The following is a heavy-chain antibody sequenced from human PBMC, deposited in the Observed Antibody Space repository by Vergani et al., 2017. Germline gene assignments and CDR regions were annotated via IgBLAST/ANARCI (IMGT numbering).Heavy chain of an antibody. CDR3: ARDRDLYCRSTTSCHNWFDP. V-gene: IGHV4-59*01. J-gene: IGHJ5*02. Sequence: QVQLQESAPGLVKPSETLSLTCTVSGAAIKDFYWSWFRQPPGKGLEWIGYVYYTGSTTYNPSLKSRVTISVATSNTQFSLRMTYLTAADTAIYYCARDRDLYCRSTTSCHNWFDPWGQGSLVTVSS. CDR1: GAAIKDFY. CDR2: VYYTGST. D-gene: IGHD2-2*01.